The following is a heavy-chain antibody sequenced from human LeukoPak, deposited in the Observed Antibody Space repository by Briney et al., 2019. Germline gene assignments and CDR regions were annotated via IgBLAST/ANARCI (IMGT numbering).Heavy chain of an antibody. D-gene: IGHD6-19*01. Sequence: PGGSLRLSCAASGFTFSSYAMHWVRQAPGKGLEWVAVISYDGSNKYYADSVKGRFTISRDNSKNTLYLQMNSLRAEDTAVYYCARTHLKKQWLVLRGAFDIWGQGTMVTVSS. V-gene: IGHV3-30-3*01. CDR2: ISYDGSNK. J-gene: IGHJ3*02. CDR1: GFTFSSYA. CDR3: ARTHLKKQWLVLRGAFDI.